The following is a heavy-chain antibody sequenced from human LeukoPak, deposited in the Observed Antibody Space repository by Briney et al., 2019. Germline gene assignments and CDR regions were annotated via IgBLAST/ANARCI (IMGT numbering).Heavy chain of an antibody. CDR3: SRAADVVLVPPSDD. CDR1: GYTFIGYF. D-gene: IGHD2-8*02. Sequence: ASVKVSCKASGYTFIGYFMHWVRQAPGQGLEWMGWINPNSGDTNYAQKFKGRVTMTRDTSISAAYMELSSPRFDDTAVYYCSRAADVVLVPPSDDWGQGTLVTVSS. J-gene: IGHJ4*02. CDR2: INPNSGDT. V-gene: IGHV1-2*02.